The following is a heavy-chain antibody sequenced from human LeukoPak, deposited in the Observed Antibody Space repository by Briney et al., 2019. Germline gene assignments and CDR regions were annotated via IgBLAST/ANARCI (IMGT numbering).Heavy chain of an antibody. J-gene: IGHJ4*02. D-gene: IGHD3-10*01. CDR1: GFTFSSYS. CDR3: ASEDGGY. CDR2: ISSSSSTI. V-gene: IGHV3-48*04. Sequence: GGSLRLSCAASGFTFSSYSMTWVRQAPGKGLEWVSYISSSSSTIYYADSVTGRFTISRDNAKNSLYLQMNSLRAEDTAVYYCASEDGGYWGQGTLVTVSS.